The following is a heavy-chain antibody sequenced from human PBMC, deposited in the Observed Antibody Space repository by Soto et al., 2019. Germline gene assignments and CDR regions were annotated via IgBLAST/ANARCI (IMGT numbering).Heavy chain of an antibody. J-gene: IGHJ4*02. CDR3: ARGYFTNGVCR. CDR1: GYTFTGDY. Sequence: QVQLVQSGAEGKKPGASVKVSCKSAGYTFTGDYMHWVRQAPGQGLEWMGWINPKSGVTNYAQKFQGRVTMTRDTAISTAYMEFSRLRSDDTAVDFCARGYFTNGVCRWGQRTLVTVSS. V-gene: IGHV1-2*02. D-gene: IGHD2-8*01. CDR2: INPKSGVT.